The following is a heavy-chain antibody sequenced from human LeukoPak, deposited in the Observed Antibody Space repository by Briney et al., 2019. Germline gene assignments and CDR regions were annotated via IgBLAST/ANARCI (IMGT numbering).Heavy chain of an antibody. D-gene: IGHD3-22*01. CDR1: GFTFSTYG. J-gene: IGHJ4*02. CDR3: AKDFYYDSSAPSV. Sequence: PGGSLRLSCAGSGFTFSTYGMHWVRQAPGKGLEWVAVISHDGSNRYYGDSVKGRFTISRDNSKNTLHLQMSSLRAEDTAVYYCAKDFYYDSSAPSVGGKETLVTVSS. V-gene: IGHV3-30*18. CDR2: ISHDGSNR.